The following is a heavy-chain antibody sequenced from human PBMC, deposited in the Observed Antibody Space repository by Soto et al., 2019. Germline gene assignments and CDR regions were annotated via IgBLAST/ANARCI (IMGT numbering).Heavy chain of an antibody. CDR2: IYRGDP. CDR3: SRDQGLGAGYFAL. V-gene: IGHV4-61*08. D-gene: IGHD7-27*01. J-gene: IGHJ2*01. Sequence: QVQLQQSGPGQVEPWETLFLTCTVPGGSVSSGAYYWSWIRRPAGKGLGWMGYIYRGDPNYNPPLESRATISVDTSRTQFSLMLSPVTAADTAVYYCSRDQGLGAGYFALWGRGTLVTVSS. CDR1: GGSVSSGAYY.